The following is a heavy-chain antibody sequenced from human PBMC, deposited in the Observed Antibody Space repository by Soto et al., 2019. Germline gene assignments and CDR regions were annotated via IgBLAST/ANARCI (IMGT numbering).Heavy chain of an antibody. CDR2: INAGNGNT. J-gene: IGHJ4*02. CDR1: GYTFTSYA. V-gene: IGHV1-3*01. Sequence: ASVKVSCKASGYTFTSYAMHWVRQAPGQRLEWMGWINAGNGNTKYSQKFQGRVTITRDTSASTAYMELSSLRSEDTAVYYCARSIVVEIALDYWGQGTLVTVS. D-gene: IGHD2-21*01. CDR3: ARSIVVEIALDY.